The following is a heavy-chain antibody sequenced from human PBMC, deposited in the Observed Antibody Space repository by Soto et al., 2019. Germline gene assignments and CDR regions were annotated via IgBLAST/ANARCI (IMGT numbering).Heavy chain of an antibody. CDR3: ASEGDYGDYVGWFDP. Sequence: QVQLVESGGGAVQPGRSLRLSCAASGFTFSSYGMHWVRQAPGKGLEWVAVIWYDGSNKYYADSVKGRFTISRDNSKNTLYLQMNSLRAEDTAVYYCASEGDYGDYVGWFDPWGQGTLVTVSS. V-gene: IGHV3-33*01. CDR2: IWYDGSNK. CDR1: GFTFSSYG. D-gene: IGHD4-17*01. J-gene: IGHJ5*02.